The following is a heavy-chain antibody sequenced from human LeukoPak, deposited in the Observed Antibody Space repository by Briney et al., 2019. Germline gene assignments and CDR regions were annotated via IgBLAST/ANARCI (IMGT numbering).Heavy chain of an antibody. J-gene: IGHJ6*02. Sequence: SETLSLTCTVSGGSISGYYWSWIRQPPGKRLEWIGYSGGTNYNPSLRSRLTMSADTSKNQMSLTVSSVTAADTAVYYCAREGNYGSGRGMDVWGQGTTVTVSS. CDR2: SGGT. D-gene: IGHD3-10*01. CDR1: GGSISGYY. V-gene: IGHV4-59*01. CDR3: AREGNYGSGRGMDV.